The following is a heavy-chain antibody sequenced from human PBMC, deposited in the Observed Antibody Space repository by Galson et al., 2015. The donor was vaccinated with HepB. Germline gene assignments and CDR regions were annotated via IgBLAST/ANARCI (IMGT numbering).Heavy chain of an antibody. D-gene: IGHD3-16*01. CDR2: ISPYNGYT. J-gene: IGHJ3*01. V-gene: IGHV1-18*01. Sequence: SVKVSCKASGYNFPGYYITWVRQAPGQGLEWMGCISPYNGYTNYVQKFRGRVTMTTDTSTTTAYMELRSLTSDDTAVYYCARDPGIWGRIRLDGITVWGQGTMVTVSS. CDR1: GYNFPGYY. CDR3: ARDPGIWGRIRLDGITV.